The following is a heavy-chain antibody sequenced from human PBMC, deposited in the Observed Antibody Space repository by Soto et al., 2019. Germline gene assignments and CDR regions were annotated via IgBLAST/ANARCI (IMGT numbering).Heavy chain of an antibody. CDR1: GGSFSGYY. V-gene: IGHV4-34*01. Sequence: SETLSLTCAVYGGSFSGYYWSWIRQPPGKGLEWIGEINHSGSTNYNPSLKSRVTISVDTSKNQFSLKLSSVTAADTAVYYCARGRGDIVVVPAAMVYYYYYGMDVWGQGTTVTVSS. J-gene: IGHJ6*02. CDR2: INHSGST. D-gene: IGHD2-2*01. CDR3: ARGRGDIVVVPAAMVYYYYYGMDV.